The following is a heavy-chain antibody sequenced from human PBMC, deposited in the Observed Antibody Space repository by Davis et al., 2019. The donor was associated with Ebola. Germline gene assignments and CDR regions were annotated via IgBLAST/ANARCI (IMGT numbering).Heavy chain of an antibody. V-gene: IGHV4-34*01. CDR3: ARGLAALDY. CDR1: GGSFSGYY. Sequence: SETLSLTCAVYGGSFSGYYWSWIRQPPGKGLEWIGEINHSGSTNYNPSLKSRVTISVDTSKNQFSLKLSSVTAADTAVYYCARGLAALDYWGRGTLVTVSS. CDR2: INHSGST. J-gene: IGHJ4*02.